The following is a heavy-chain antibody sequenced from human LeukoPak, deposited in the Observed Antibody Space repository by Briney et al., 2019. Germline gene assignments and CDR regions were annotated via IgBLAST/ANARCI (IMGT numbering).Heavy chain of an antibody. CDR3: AKHMRATNTYSFFGLDV. V-gene: IGHV3-20*04. D-gene: IGHD1-26*01. Sequence: GGSLRLSCPATGFTFKDYGIHRVRQPPGKALQWDSSINRNGAGTDYANSVKSRFTIPKDNTKNALYLQLSSLRPEDTALYYCAKHMRATNTYSFFGLDVWGQGTTVTVSS. J-gene: IGHJ6*02. CDR2: INRNGAGT. CDR1: GFTFKDYG.